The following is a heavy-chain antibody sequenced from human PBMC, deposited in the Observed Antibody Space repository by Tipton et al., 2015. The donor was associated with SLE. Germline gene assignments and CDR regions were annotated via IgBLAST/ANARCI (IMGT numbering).Heavy chain of an antibody. V-gene: IGHV4-34*01. CDR3: ASHYTYDFRIGYSNWFDP. CDR2: INHSGIT. J-gene: IGHJ5*02. Sequence: TLSLTCAVYGGSFSAHYWNWIRQPPGKGLEWIGEINHSGITNYNPSLKVRVTISVDTSKNQFSLNLSSVTAAYTAVYYCASHYTYDFRIGYSNWFDPWGQGTLFTVSS. CDR1: GGSFSAHY. D-gene: IGHD3-3*01.